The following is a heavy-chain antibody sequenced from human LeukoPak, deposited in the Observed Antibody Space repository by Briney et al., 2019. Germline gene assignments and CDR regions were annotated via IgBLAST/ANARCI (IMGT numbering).Heavy chain of an antibody. J-gene: IGHJ3*02. CDR2: LSGSGGNP. CDR3: AKVACTSTTCSSFFPFDVFDI. Sequence: GESLRLSCAASGFTFNNYAMNWVRRAPGKGLEWVSGLSGSGGNPYYADSVKGRFTISRDNSKNTLYLQMNSLRAEDTAIYYCAKVACTSTTCSSFFPFDVFDIWGQGTMVTVSS. V-gene: IGHV3-23*01. D-gene: IGHD2-2*01. CDR1: GFTFNNYA.